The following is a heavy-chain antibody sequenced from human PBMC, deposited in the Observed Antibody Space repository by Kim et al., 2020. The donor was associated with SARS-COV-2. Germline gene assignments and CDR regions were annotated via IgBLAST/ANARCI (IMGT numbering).Heavy chain of an antibody. J-gene: IGHJ5*02. Sequence: NYAQKFQGRVTMTRDTSISTAYMELSRLRSDDTAVYYCARSPPHPNWFDPWGQGTLVTVSS. V-gene: IGHV1-2*02. CDR3: ARSPPHPNWFDP.